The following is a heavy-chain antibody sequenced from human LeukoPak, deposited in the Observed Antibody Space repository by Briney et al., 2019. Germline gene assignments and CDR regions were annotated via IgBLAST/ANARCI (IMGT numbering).Heavy chain of an antibody. CDR1: GFTFSSYA. D-gene: IGHD2-15*01. Sequence: PGGSLRLSCAASGFTFSSYAMSWVRQAPGKGLEWVSAISGSGGSTYYADSVKGRFTISRDNAKNSLYLQMNSLRAEDTAVYYCARGWRCGYCSGGSCYCSDDYGDLVHERVDETDAFDIWGQGTMVTVSS. J-gene: IGHJ3*02. V-gene: IGHV3-23*01. CDR3: ARGWRCGYCSGGSCYCSDDYGDLVHERVDETDAFDI. CDR2: ISGSGGST.